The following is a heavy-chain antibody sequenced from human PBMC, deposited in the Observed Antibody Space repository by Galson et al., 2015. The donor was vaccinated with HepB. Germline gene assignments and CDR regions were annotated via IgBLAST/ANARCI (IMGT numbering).Heavy chain of an antibody. D-gene: IGHD3-16*01. CDR1: GGSISSSSYY. CDR2: IYYSGST. V-gene: IGHV4-39*01. CDR3: ASRAIGGIIAPFDY. Sequence: SETLSLTCTVSGGSISSSSYYWGWIRQPPGKGLEWIGSIYYSGSTYYNPSLKSRVTISVDTSKNQFSLKLSSVTAADTAVYYCASRAIGGIIAPFDYWGQGTLVTVSS. J-gene: IGHJ4*02.